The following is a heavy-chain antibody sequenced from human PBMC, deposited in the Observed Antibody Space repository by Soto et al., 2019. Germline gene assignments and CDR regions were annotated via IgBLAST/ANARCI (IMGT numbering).Heavy chain of an antibody. CDR3: TTDQKAQYSGNYYGAFDI. V-gene: IGHV3-20*04. Sequence: GGSLRLSCAASGFIFTDFGMSWVRRAPGKGLEWVSAINWNGSDTYYSDSVRGRFTISRDNSKNTLYLQMNSLKTEDTAVYYCTTDQKAQYSGNYYGAFDIWGQGTMVTVSS. J-gene: IGHJ3*02. CDR2: INWNGSDT. CDR1: GFIFTDFG. D-gene: IGHD1-26*01.